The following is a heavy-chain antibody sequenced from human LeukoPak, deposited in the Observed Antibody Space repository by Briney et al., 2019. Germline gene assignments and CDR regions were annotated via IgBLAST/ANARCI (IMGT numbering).Heavy chain of an antibody. D-gene: IGHD2-2*01. Sequence: PSETLSLTCAVYGGSSSGFYWSWVRQPPGKGLEWIGEINHNGSTNYNPSLKSRVIISVDTSKNQLSLKLSSVTAADTAVYYCAALYCSRSSCYFDYWGQGTLVTVSS. V-gene: IGHV4-34*01. CDR1: GGSSSGFY. J-gene: IGHJ4*02. CDR2: INHNGST. CDR3: AALYCSRSSCYFDY.